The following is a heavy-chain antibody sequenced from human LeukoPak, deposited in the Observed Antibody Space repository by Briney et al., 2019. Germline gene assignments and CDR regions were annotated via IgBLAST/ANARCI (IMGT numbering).Heavy chain of an antibody. Sequence: PSETLSLTCTVSGGSISSGSYYWSWIRQPAGKGLEWIGRIYTSGSTNYNPSLKSRVTISVDTSKNRFSLKLSSVTAADTAVYYCARVTVTTFVGFDYWGQGTLVTVSS. J-gene: IGHJ4*02. D-gene: IGHD4-17*01. CDR3: ARVTVTTFVGFDY. CDR2: IYTSGST. CDR1: GGSISSGSYY. V-gene: IGHV4-61*02.